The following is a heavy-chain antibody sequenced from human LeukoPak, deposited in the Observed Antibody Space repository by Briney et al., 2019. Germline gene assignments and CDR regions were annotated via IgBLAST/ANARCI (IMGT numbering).Heavy chain of an antibody. J-gene: IGHJ3*02. Sequence: GGSLRLSCAASGFTFSSYGMHWVRQAPGKGLEGVAVIWYDGTNKYYADSVKGRFTISRDNSKNALYLQMNSLRAEDTAVYYCARRIYCTSTSCYTGPDAFDIWGLGTMVTVSS. D-gene: IGHD2-2*02. CDR3: ARRIYCTSTSCYTGPDAFDI. CDR2: IWYDGTNK. CDR1: GFTFSSYG. V-gene: IGHV3-33*01.